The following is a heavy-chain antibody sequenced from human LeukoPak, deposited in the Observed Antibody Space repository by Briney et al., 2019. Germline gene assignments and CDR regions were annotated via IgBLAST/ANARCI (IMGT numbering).Heavy chain of an antibody. D-gene: IGHD2-15*01. Sequence: NSSETLSLTCAVYGASFTGYYWSWFRQPPGKGLEWIGEINHSGGTNYNPSLKSRVTISLDTSNNQFSLKLNSVTAADTAVYYCARLLPLQGGDVWGQGTTATVSS. J-gene: IGHJ6*02. CDR2: INHSGGT. V-gene: IGHV4-34*01. CDR3: ARLLPLQGGDV. CDR1: GASFTGYY.